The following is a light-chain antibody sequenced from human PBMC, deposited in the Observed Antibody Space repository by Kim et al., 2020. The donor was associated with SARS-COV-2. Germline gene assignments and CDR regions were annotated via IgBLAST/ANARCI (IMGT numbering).Light chain of an antibody. Sequence: SSELTQDPAVSVALGQTVRITCQGDSLRSYYASWYQQKPGQAPVLVIYGKNNRHSGIPDRFSGSRSGNTASLTITGAQAEDEGDYYCNSRDSSGNHLVFGGGNKLTVL. J-gene: IGLJ3*02. CDR1: SLRSYY. V-gene: IGLV3-19*01. CDR2: GKN. CDR3: NSRDSSGNHLV.